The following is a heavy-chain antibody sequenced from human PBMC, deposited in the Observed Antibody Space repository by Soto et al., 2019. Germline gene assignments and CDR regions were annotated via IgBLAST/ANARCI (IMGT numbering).Heavy chain of an antibody. Sequence: QVQLVQSGAEVRKPGASVTVSCRSSGDSFTDYYIHWVRQAPGQGLEWMGWINPNSGVTKYAQKFQGGVSMTRDTAIRTVYRQLSRRRSDDTAGYYGARERGGATATLDYYYFYMDVWGTGTTVTVSS. V-gene: IGHV1-2*02. CDR1: GDSFTDYY. J-gene: IGHJ6*03. CDR2: INPNSGVT. D-gene: IGHD5-12*01. CDR3: ARERGGATATLDYYYFYMDV.